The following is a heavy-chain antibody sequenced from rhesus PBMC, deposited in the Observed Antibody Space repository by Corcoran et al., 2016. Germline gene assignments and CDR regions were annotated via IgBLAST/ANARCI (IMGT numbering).Heavy chain of an antibody. CDR1: GGSISSSNW. CDR3: ARDYLGRGSLDV. Sequence: QLQLQESGPGLVKPSETLSLTCAVSGGSISSSNWWSWIRQPSGKGLEWIGRISGSGGSTSDTTSLKSRVTISEGTSKNQFSLKLCSVTAADTAVYYCARDYLGRGSLDVWGRGVLVTVSS. D-gene: IGHD2-39*01. V-gene: IGHV4-57*02. J-gene: IGHJ5-2*02. CDR2: ISGSGGST.